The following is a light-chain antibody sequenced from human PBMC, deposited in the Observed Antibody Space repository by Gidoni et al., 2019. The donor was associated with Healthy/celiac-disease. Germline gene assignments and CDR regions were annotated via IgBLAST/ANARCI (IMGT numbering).Light chain of an antibody. V-gene: IGLV2-14*01. CDR3: SSYTSSSTPFYV. CDR1: SSDVGGYNY. CDR2: DVS. Sequence: QSALTQPASVSGSPGHSITISCTGTSSDVGGYNYVSWYQQQPVKAPKLMIYDVSNRPSGVSNRFSCSKSGNTASLTISGLQAEDEADYYCSSYTSSSTPFYVFGTGTKVTVL. J-gene: IGLJ1*01.